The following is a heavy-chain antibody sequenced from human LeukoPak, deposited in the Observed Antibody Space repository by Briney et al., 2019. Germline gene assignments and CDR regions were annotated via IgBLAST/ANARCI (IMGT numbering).Heavy chain of an antibody. CDR2: IKKDGSEK. CDR3: ARDVRGGHFDY. Sequence: PGGSLRLSCAASGFIFDTYWMSWVRQAPGKGLEWVANIKKDGSEKNYQDSVKGRFTIFRDNAKNSLYLQMNSLRAEDTAVYYCARDVRGGHFDYWGQGTLVTVSS. CDR1: GFIFDTYW. V-gene: IGHV3-7*01. J-gene: IGHJ4*02. D-gene: IGHD2-15*01.